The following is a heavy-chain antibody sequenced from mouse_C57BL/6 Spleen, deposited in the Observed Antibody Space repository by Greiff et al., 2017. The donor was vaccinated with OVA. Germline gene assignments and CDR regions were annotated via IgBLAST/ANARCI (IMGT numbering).Heavy chain of an antibody. CDR1: GYTFTDYE. Sequence: VQVVESGAELVRPGASVTLSCKASGYTFTDYEMHWVKQTPVHGLEWIGAIDPEPGGPAYNQKFKGKAILPANKSSSTAYRELRSLTSDDSAVYYCTRGSYDYDGFDYWGQGTTLTVSS. V-gene: IGHV1-15*01. J-gene: IGHJ2*01. CDR3: TRGSYDYDGFDY. CDR2: IDPEPGGP. D-gene: IGHD2-4*01.